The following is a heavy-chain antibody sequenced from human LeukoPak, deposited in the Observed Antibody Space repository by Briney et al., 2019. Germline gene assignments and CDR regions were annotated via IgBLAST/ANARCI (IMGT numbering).Heavy chain of an antibody. CDR2: IIPIFGSA. Sequence: SVKVSCKASGGTFSSYAISWVRQAPGQGLEWMGGIIPIFGSANYAQKFQGRVTITADESTSTAYMELSSLRSEDTAVYYCARGRYYYDSSGYYPYYYYYMDVWGKGTTVTISS. J-gene: IGHJ6*03. V-gene: IGHV1-69*13. CDR1: GGTFSSYA. CDR3: ARGRYYYDSSGYYPYYYYYMDV. D-gene: IGHD3-22*01.